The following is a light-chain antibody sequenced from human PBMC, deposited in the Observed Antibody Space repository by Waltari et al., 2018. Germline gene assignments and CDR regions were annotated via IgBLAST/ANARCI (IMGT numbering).Light chain of an antibody. CDR3: SSYTSSSPYV. CDR1: SSDVGGYNY. CDR2: DVS. V-gene: IGLV2-14*03. Sequence: QSALTQPASVSGSPGQSITIPCTGISSDVGGYNYVSWYQQYPGKAPKLMIYDVSNRPSGVSNRFSGSKSGNTASLTISGLQAEDEADYYGSSYTSSSPYVFGTGTKVTVL. J-gene: IGLJ1*01.